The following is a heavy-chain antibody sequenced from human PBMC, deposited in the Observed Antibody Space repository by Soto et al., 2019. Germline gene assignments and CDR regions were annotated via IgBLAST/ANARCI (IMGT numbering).Heavy chain of an antibody. J-gene: IGHJ4*02. CDR1: GFTFSSYS. Sequence: EVQLVESGGGLVQPGGSLRLSCAASGFTFSSYSMNWVRQAPGKGLEWVSYISSSSSTIYYADSVKGRFTISRDNAKNSLYLQMNSLRDEDTAVYYCAGDPRYYYGSGSYQPPDYWGQGTLVTVSS. CDR3: AGDPRYYYGSGSYQPPDY. D-gene: IGHD3-10*01. V-gene: IGHV3-48*02. CDR2: ISSSSSTI.